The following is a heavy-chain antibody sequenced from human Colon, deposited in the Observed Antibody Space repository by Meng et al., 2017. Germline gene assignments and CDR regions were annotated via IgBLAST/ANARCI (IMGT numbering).Heavy chain of an antibody. CDR2: TYYRSKYYN. Sequence: APLQQSAPGLAKPPPPLSLTGAISGDRFSSNSAAWNWIRQSPSRGLEWLGRTYYRSKYYNDYALSVKSRITINPDTSKNQFSLQLNSVTPEDTAIYYCARDWGDVRGGFDFWGQGTLVTVSS. D-gene: IGHD3-10*02. J-gene: IGHJ4*02. CDR1: GDRFSSNSAA. CDR3: ARDWGDVRGGFDF. V-gene: IGHV6-1*01.